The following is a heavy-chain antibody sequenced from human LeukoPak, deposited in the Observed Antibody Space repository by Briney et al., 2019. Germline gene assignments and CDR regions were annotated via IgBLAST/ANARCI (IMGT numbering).Heavy chain of an antibody. V-gene: IGHV3-53*03. D-gene: IGHD2-2*01. CDR2: TYSGGST. CDR1: GFTVSTYY. Sequence: GGSLRLSCAAPGFTVSTYYMTGVRQALGKGLECVSVTYSGGSTYYADAVKGRFTVSRDNSKNTLYLQMNSLRAEDTTMYYCARGLGYCTSTTCLLPFDYWGQGTLVTVSS. J-gene: IGHJ4*02. CDR3: ARGLGYCTSTTCLLPFDY.